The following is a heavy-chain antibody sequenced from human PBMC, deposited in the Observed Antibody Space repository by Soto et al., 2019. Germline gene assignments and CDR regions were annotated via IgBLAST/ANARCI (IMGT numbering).Heavy chain of an antibody. CDR2: IYNSGRT. CDR1: GGSISNGDYY. CDR3: AREFTTVTNWFDP. D-gene: IGHD4-17*01. V-gene: IGHV4-30-4*01. J-gene: IGHJ5*02. Sequence: NPSETLSLTCTVSGGSISNGDYYWSWIRQPPGKGLEWIGNIYNSGRTYYNPSLKSRVAISVDTSKNQFSLKLSSVTAADTAVYYCAREFTTVTNWFDPWGQGTLVTVSS.